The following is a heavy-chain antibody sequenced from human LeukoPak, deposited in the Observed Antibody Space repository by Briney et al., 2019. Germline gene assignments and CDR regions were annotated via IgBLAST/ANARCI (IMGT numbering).Heavy chain of an antibody. D-gene: IGHD5-24*01. CDR3: ARDGGRDGYNWDFDL. J-gene: IGHJ2*01. Sequence: PSETLSLTCTVSGGSISSGSYDWSWIRQPAGKGLEWIGRIYTSGSTNYNPSLKSRVTISVDTSKNQFSLKLSSVTAADTAVYYCARDGGRDGYNWDFDLWGRGTLVTDSS. CDR2: IYTSGST. V-gene: IGHV4-61*02. CDR1: GGSISSGSYD.